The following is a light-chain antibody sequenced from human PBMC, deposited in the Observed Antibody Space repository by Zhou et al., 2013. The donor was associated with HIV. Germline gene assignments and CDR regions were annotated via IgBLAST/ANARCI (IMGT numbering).Light chain of an antibody. CDR1: QGIGSW. J-gene: IGKJ2*01. Sequence: DIQMTQSPSSVSASVGDRVTISCRASQGIGSWLAWFQQKPGKAPKLLIFAASSLQSGVPSRFSGSGSGTEFTLSISSLQPEDFAVYYCQHYGVSPYTFGPGTKLEI. CDR3: QHYGVSPYT. V-gene: IGKV1-12*01. CDR2: AAS.